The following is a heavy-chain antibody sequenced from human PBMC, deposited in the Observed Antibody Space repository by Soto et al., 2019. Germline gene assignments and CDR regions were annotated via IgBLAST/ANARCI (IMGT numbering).Heavy chain of an antibody. V-gene: IGHV3-48*03. CDR3: AGVAAAGTVDY. CDR2: ISSSGSTI. D-gene: IGHD6-13*01. J-gene: IGHJ4*02. Sequence: EVQLVESGGGLVQPGGSLRLSCAASGFTFSSYEMNWVRQAPGKGLEWVSYISSSGSTIYYADSVKGRFTISRDNAKNSLYLQMNSLRAEDTAVYYCAGVAAAGTVDYWGQGTLVTVSS. CDR1: GFTFSSYE.